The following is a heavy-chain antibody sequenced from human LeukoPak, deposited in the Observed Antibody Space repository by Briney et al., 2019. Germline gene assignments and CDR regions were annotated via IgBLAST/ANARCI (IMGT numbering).Heavy chain of an antibody. D-gene: IGHD6-13*01. V-gene: IGHV3-23*01. CDR3: AKDLAMYSSNRFDP. Sequence: GGSLRLSCAASGFTFSSYAMSWVRQAPGKGLEWVSAISGSGGSTYYADSEKGRFTTSRDNSKNTLYLQMNSLRAEDTAVYYCAKDLAMYSSNRFDPWGQGTLVTVSS. CDR1: GFTFSSYA. CDR2: ISGSGGST. J-gene: IGHJ5*02.